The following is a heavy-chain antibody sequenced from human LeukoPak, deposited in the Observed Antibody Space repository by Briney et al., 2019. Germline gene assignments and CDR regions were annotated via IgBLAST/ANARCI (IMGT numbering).Heavy chain of an antibody. Sequence: PSETLSLTCAVSSYSISSGYYWGWIRQPPGKGLEWIGCIYHSGSTYYNPSLKSRVTISVDTSKNQFSLKLSSVTAADTAVYYCARIPAAFNYYFDYWGQGTLVTVSS. D-gene: IGHD2-2*01. J-gene: IGHJ4*02. V-gene: IGHV4-38-2*01. CDR1: SYSISSGYY. CDR3: ARIPAAFNYYFDY. CDR2: IYHSGST.